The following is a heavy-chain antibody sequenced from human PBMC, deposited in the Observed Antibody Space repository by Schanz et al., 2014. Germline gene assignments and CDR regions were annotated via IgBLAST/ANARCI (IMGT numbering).Heavy chain of an antibody. D-gene: IGHD5-12*01. CDR2: LSGSGGST. V-gene: IGHV3-23*01. J-gene: IGHJ4*02. Sequence: EEQLLQSGGGLVQPGGSLRLSCAASGFTFGSYAMSWVRQAPGKGLEWVSALSGSGGSTYYADSVKGRFTISRDNSENTLYLQMNSLSADDTAVFDCASPSGYSDYGTYFDFWGQGTLVTVSS. CDR3: ASPSGYSDYGTYFDF. CDR1: GFTFGSYA.